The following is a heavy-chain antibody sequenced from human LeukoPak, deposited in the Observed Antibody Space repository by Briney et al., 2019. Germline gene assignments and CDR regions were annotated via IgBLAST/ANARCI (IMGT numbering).Heavy chain of an antibody. D-gene: IGHD1/OR15-1a*01. Sequence: AGESLKISCKGSGYRFTNYWIGWVRQMPGKGLEWMGLIFPGDSETIYSPSLQGQVTISADKSTNTAYLRWSSLKASDTAMYYCATSESQTRFDYWGQGTLVTVSS. J-gene: IGHJ4*02. CDR1: GYRFTNYW. CDR3: ATSESQTRFDY. CDR2: IFPGDSET. V-gene: IGHV5-51*01.